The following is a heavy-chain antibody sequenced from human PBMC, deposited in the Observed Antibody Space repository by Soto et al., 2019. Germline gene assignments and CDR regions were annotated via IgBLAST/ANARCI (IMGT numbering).Heavy chain of an antibody. CDR1: GFTFSGSA. D-gene: IGHD6-6*01. CDR3: MVDIAARLVLGWFDP. Sequence: EVQLVESGGGLVQPGGSLKLSCAASGFTFSGSAMHWVRQASGKGLEWVGRIRSKANSYATAYAASVKGRFTISRDDSKNTAYLQMNGLKTEDTAVYYCMVDIAARLVLGWFDPWGQGTLVTVSS. V-gene: IGHV3-73*02. J-gene: IGHJ5*02. CDR2: IRSKANSYAT.